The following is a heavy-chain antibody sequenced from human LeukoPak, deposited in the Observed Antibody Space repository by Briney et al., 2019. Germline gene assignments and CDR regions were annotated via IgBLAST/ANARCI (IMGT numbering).Heavy chain of an antibody. V-gene: IGHV4-4*02. D-gene: IGHD4-23*01. CDR1: GGSISSSNW. CDR2: IYHSGST. J-gene: IGHJ4*02. Sequence: PSGTLSLTCAVSGGSISSSNWWSWVRQPPGKGLEWIGSIYHSGSTYYNPSLKSRVTISVDTSKNQFSLKLSSVTAADTAVYYCARESNAGGNYAFDYWGQGTLVTVSS. CDR3: ARESNAGGNYAFDY.